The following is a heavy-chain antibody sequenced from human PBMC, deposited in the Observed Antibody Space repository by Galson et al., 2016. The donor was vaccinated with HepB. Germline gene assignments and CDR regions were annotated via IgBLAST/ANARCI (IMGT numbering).Heavy chain of an antibody. V-gene: IGHV5-10-1*01. Sequence: QSGAEVKKPGESLRISCKGSGYTFTSYWITWVRQMPGKGLEWMGRIDPSDSYTNYSPSFQGHVTISVDRSISTAYLHWSSLKASDTAFYYCAKPAYGSETYHDWYFDLWGRGTLVTVSS. CDR2: IDPSDSYT. CDR3: AKPAYGSETYHDWYFDL. D-gene: IGHD3-10*01. CDR1: GYTFTSYW. J-gene: IGHJ2*01.